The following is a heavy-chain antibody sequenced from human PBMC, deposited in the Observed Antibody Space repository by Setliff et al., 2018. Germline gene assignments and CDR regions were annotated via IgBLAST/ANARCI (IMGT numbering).Heavy chain of an antibody. Sequence: LSLTCTVSDGSLSTYYWSWIRQPPGKGLEFIGYVYYSGTANYSPSLRSRLTISVDTSKNQFSLKLRSVTAADTAVYYCARGGTFRYFDFWGQGAPVTSPQ. CDR2: VYYSGTA. J-gene: IGHJ4*02. CDR1: DGSLSTYY. D-gene: IGHD5-12*01. V-gene: IGHV4-59*01. CDR3: ARGGTFRYFDF.